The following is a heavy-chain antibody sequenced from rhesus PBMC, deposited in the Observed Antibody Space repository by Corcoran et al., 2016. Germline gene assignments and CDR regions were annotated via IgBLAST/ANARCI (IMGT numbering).Heavy chain of an antibody. CDR3: ARDGYSSWSGQYYFDY. CDR2: ISGSGEST. V-gene: IGHV4-173*01. J-gene: IGHJ4*01. D-gene: IGHD6-13*01. Sequence: QLQLQESGPGLVKPSATLSLTCAVSGGSISRNYRSWIRQPHGKGLEWIGRISGSGESTDNNPSLKMRFTTSPDTSKNQFSLKLSSVAAADTAVYYCARDGYSSWSGQYYFDYWGQGVLVTVSS. CDR1: GGSISRNY.